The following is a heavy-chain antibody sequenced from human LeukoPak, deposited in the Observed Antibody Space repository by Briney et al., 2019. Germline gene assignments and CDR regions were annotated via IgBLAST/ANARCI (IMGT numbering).Heavy chain of an antibody. CDR1: GGSISSGGYS. CDR3: ARDGRYCSGGSCPFDP. V-gene: IGHV4-30-2*01. D-gene: IGHD2-15*01. Sequence: SETLSLTCAVSGGSISSGGYSWSWIRQPPGKGLEWIGYIYHSGSTYYNPSLKSRVTISVDRSKNQFSLKLSSVTAADTAVYYCARDGRYCSGGSCPFDPWGQGTLVTVSP. J-gene: IGHJ5*02. CDR2: IYHSGST.